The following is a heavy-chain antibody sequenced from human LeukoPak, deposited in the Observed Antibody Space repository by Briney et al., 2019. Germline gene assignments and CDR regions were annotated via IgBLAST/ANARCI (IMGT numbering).Heavy chain of an antibody. D-gene: IGHD6-25*01. V-gene: IGHV4-34*01. CDR3: ARVLAGYFDY. Sequence: SETLSLTCAVYGGSFSGYYWSWIRQPPGKGLEWIGEINHSGSTNYNPSLKSRVTISVDTSKNQFSLKLSSVTAADTAVYYCARVLAGYFDYWGQGTLVTVSS. CDR2: INHSGST. CDR1: GGSFSGYY. J-gene: IGHJ4*02.